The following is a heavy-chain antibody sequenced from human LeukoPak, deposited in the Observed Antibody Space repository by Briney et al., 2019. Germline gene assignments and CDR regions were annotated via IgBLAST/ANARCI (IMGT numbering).Heavy chain of an antibody. Sequence: ASVKVSCKASGYTFTGYYMHWVRQAPGQGLEWMGWINPNSGGTNYAQKFQGRVTMTRDTSISTAYMELSRLRSDDTAVYYCARVRPTNWNYGRNWCDPWGQGTLVTVSS. CDR1: GYTFTGYY. CDR2: INPNSGGT. CDR3: ARVRPTNWNYGRNWCDP. D-gene: IGHD1-7*01. V-gene: IGHV1-2*02. J-gene: IGHJ5*02.